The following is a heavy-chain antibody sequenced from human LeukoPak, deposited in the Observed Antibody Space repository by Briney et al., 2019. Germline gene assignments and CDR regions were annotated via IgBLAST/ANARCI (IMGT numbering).Heavy chain of an antibody. D-gene: IGHD6-19*01. CDR1: GYTLTELS. CDR2: FDPEDGET. CDR3: ATVQWLVPEGFDY. V-gene: IGHV1-24*01. Sequence: ASVPVSCKVSGYTLTELSMHWVRQAPGKGLEWMGGFDPEDGETIYAQKFQGRVTMTEDTSTDTAYMELISLRSADTAVYYCATVQWLVPEGFDYCGQRSVLADSS. J-gene: IGHJ4*02.